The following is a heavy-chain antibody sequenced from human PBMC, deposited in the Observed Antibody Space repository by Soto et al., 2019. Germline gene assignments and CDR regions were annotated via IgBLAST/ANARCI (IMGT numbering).Heavy chain of an antibody. D-gene: IGHD2-2*01. CDR2: IGTAGDT. CDR1: GFTFSSYD. Sequence: GGSLRLSCAASGFTFSSYDMHWVRQATGKGLEWVSAIGTAGDTYYPGSVKGRFTISRENAKNSLYLQMNSLRAGDTAVYYCARGLTSPYYYYGMDVWGQGTTVTVSS. J-gene: IGHJ6*02. CDR3: ARGLTSPYYYYGMDV. V-gene: IGHV3-13*01.